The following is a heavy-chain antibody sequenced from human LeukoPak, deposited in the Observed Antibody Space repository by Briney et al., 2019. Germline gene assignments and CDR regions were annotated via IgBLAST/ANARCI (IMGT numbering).Heavy chain of an antibody. D-gene: IGHD2-2*01. Sequence: PGGSLRLSCAASGFTFSSYGMNWVRQAPGKGLEWVAFIRYDGSNKYYADSVKGRFTISRDNSKNTLYLQMNSLRAEDTAVYYCAKSIRCSSTSCHIFDYWGQGTLVTVSS. CDR1: GFTFSSYG. V-gene: IGHV3-30*02. J-gene: IGHJ4*02. CDR3: AKSIRCSSTSCHIFDY. CDR2: IRYDGSNK.